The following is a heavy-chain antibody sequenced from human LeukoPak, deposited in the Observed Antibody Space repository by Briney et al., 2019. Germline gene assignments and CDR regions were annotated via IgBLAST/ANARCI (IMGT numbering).Heavy chain of an antibody. CDR1: GGSISSYY. Sequence: PSETLSLTCTVSGGSISSYYWSWIRQPPGKGLEWIGYIYYSGSTNYNPSLKSRVTISVDTSKNQFSLKLSFVTAADTAVYYCARGYCSSTSCSSGFDPWGQGTLVTVSS. V-gene: IGHV4-59*01. CDR2: IYYSGST. J-gene: IGHJ5*02. D-gene: IGHD2-2*01. CDR3: ARGYCSSTSCSSGFDP.